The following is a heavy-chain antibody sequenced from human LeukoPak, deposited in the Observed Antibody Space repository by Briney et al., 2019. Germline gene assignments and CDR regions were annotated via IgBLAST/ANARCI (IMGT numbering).Heavy chain of an antibody. CDR2: ISGSGGST. D-gene: IGHD6-19*01. J-gene: IGHJ4*02. CDR1: GFTFSSYA. CDR3: ARGTHSSGWYNSFDY. V-gene: IGHV3-23*01. Sequence: GGSLRLACAASGFTFSSYAMSWVRQAPGKGLEWVSAISGSGGSTYYADSVKGRFTISRDNSKNTLYLQMNSLRAEDTAVYYCARGTHSSGWYNSFDYWGQGTLVTVSS.